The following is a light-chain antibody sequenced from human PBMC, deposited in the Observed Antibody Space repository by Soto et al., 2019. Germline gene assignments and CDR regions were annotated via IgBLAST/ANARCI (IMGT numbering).Light chain of an antibody. CDR1: QSVSSSY. J-gene: IGKJ3*01. CDR3: QQYGSSPRFT. V-gene: IGKV3-20*01. Sequence: EIVLTQSPGTLSLSPGERATLSCRASQSVSSSYLAWYQQKPGQAPRLLIYGASSRSTGSPDRFSGSGSGTDFTLTISSMEPEDFAVYYCQQYGSSPRFTFGPGTKVDIK. CDR2: GAS.